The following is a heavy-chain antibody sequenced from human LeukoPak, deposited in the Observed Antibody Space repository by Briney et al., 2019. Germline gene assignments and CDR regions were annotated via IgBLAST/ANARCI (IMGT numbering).Heavy chain of an antibody. D-gene: IGHD3-22*01. V-gene: IGHV3-23*01. Sequence: PGGSLRLSCAASGFTFSSYAMDWVRQARGKGLEWVSGISNRGGLTYYAESVKGRFDISRDNDKNTLHLQMNSLRAEDTALYYCAKLVSGDFYYDSSGSHYFDYWGQGTLVTVSS. CDR1: GFTFSSYA. CDR2: ISNRGGLT. CDR3: AKLVSGDFYYDSSGSHYFDY. J-gene: IGHJ4*02.